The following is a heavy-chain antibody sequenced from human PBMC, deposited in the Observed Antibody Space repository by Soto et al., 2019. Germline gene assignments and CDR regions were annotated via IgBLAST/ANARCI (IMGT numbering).Heavy chain of an antibody. J-gene: IGHJ6*02. Sequence: GGSLRLSCAASGFTFSSYAMSWVRQAPGKGLEWVSAISGSGGSTYYADSVKGRFTISRDNSKNTLYLQMNSLRAEDTAVYYCAKRGSSSLPGTNGMEVWGQGTTVNVSS. CDR1: GFTFSSYA. CDR2: ISGSGGST. V-gene: IGHV3-23*01. CDR3: AKRGSSSLPGTNGMEV. D-gene: IGHD6-6*01.